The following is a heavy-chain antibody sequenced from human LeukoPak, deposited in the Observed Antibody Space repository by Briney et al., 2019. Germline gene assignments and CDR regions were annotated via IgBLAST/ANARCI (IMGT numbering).Heavy chain of an antibody. J-gene: IGHJ3*02. CDR3: ARGEGGGGTPHTGFVFDI. D-gene: IGHD3-16*01. V-gene: IGHV1-46*01. CDR2: INPSGGNT. Sequence: ASVKVSCKASGYTFTSYYMHWVRQAPGQGLEWMGVINPSGGNTSYAQKFQGRVTMTRDTSTSTLYMELSSLRSEDTAVYYCARGEGGGGTPHTGFVFDIGAQGKRATV. CDR1: GYTFTSYY.